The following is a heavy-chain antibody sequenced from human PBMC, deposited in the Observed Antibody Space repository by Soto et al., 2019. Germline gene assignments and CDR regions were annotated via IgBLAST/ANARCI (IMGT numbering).Heavy chain of an antibody. CDR3: AKDLVVGLFVVVPAAPIAA. Sequence: PGGSLRLSCAASGFTFSSYAMSWVRQAPGKGLEWVSAISGSGGSTYYADSVKGRFTISRDNSKNTLYLQMNSLRAEDTAVYYCAKDLVVGLFVVVPAAPIAAWGQGTLVTVSS. CDR2: ISGSGGST. D-gene: IGHD2-2*01. J-gene: IGHJ5*02. V-gene: IGHV3-23*01. CDR1: GFTFSSYA.